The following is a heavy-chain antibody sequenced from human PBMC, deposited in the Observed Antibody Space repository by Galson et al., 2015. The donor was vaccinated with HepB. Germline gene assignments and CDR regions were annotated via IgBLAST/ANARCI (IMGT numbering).Heavy chain of an antibody. CDR3: TRSGTSSRGAFDI. D-gene: IGHD1-14*01. V-gene: IGHV3-48*01. J-gene: IGHJ3*02. Sequence: SLRLSCAASGFTFSSYSLNWVRQAPRKGLEWVSYISSGSSTIYYADSVKGRFTISRDNAKSSLYLQMNSLRAEDTAKYYCTRSGTSSRGAFDIWGQGTIVTVSS. CDR2: ISSGSSTI. CDR1: GFTFSSYS.